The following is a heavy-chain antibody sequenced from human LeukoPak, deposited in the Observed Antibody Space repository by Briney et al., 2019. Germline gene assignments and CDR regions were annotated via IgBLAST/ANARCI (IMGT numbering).Heavy chain of an antibody. CDR2: IYSGGTT. V-gene: IGHV3-66*02. Sequence: GGSLRLSCAASGLTFDDYGMSWVRQAPGKGLEWVSIIYSGGTTYYADSVKGRFTISRDNFKNTLYLQMNNLRTEDTAVYYCARGLSTVTQIMTYWGQGTLVTVSS. D-gene: IGHD4-17*01. CDR1: GLTFDDYG. J-gene: IGHJ4*02. CDR3: ARGLSTVTQIMTY.